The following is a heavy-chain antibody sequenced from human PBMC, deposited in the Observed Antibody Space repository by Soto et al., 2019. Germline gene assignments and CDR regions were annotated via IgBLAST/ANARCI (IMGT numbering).Heavy chain of an antibody. Sequence: QVQLVQSGTEVKKSGSSVKVSCKASGGTFSTYTMSWVRQPPGQGLEWMGGIIPMFATTTNAEKFQCRITITADESTNTDYMELSRLSYDDTAVYYCTTDLYYFDSSAYYGHNWFDPWGQGTRVTVSS. CDR1: GGTFSTYT. D-gene: IGHD3-22*01. V-gene: IGHV1-69*12. CDR3: TTDLYYFDSSAYYGHNWFDP. CDR2: IIPMFATT. J-gene: IGHJ5*02.